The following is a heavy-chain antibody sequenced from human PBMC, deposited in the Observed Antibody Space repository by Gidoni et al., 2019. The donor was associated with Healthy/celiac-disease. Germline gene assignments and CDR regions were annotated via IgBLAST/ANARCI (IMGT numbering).Heavy chain of an antibody. V-gene: IGHV3-48*02. CDR1: GFPFSSYS. CDR2: ISSSSSTI. D-gene: IGHD6-19*01. CDR3: ARDGSGYSSGWYSDYYYYGMDV. Sequence: EVQLVESGGGLVPPGGSLRLSCAASGFPFSSYSMNWVRQAPGKGLEWVSYISSSSSTIYYADSVKGRFTISRDNAKNSLYLQMNSLRDEDTAVYYCARDGSGYSSGWYSDYYYYGMDVWGQGTTVTVSS. J-gene: IGHJ6*02.